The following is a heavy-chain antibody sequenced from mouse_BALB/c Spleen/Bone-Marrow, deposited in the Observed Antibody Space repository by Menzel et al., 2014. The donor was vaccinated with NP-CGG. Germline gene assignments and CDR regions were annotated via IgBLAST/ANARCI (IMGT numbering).Heavy chain of an antibody. CDR2: ISSGSSTI. CDR1: GFTFSSFG. Sequence: EVKLVESGGGLVLPGGSRKLSCAASGFTFSSFGMHWVRQAPEKGLEWVAYISSGSSTIYYADTVKGRFTISRDNPKNSLFLQMTSLRSEDTAMYYCAIRAYWGQGTLGTVSA. CDR3: AIRAY. J-gene: IGHJ3*01. V-gene: IGHV5-17*02. D-gene: IGHD3-2*02.